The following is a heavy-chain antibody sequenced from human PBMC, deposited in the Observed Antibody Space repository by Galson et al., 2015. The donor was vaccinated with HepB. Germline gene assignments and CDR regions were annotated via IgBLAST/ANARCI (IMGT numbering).Heavy chain of an antibody. V-gene: IGHV3-23*01. CDR2: ISRSGDST. CDR3: AKVFRSGWYEWDY. D-gene: IGHD6-19*01. Sequence: SLRLSCAASKFTFSSYSMSWARQAPGKGLEWVSGISRSGDSTYYADSVKGRFTISRDNSKNTLYLQMNSLRAEDTAVYYCAKVFRSGWYEWDYWGQGTLVTVSS. J-gene: IGHJ4*02. CDR1: KFTFSSYS.